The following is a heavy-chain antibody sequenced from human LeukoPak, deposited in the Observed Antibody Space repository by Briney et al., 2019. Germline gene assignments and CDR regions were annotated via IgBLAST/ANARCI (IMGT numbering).Heavy chain of an antibody. D-gene: IGHD1-7*01. Sequence: ASVKVSCKASGYTFTGYYMHWVRQAPGQGLEWMGWINPNSGGTNYAQKFQGRVTVTRDTSISTAYMELSRLRSDDTAVYYCARDRRITGTTLRSNWFDSWGQGTLVTDSS. J-gene: IGHJ5*01. CDR1: GYTFTGYY. CDR3: ARDRRITGTTLRSNWFDS. CDR2: INPNSGGT. V-gene: IGHV1-2*02.